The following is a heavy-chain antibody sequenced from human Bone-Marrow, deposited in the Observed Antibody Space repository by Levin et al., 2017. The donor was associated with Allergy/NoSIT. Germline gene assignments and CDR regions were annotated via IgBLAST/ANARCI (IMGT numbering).Heavy chain of an antibody. D-gene: IGHD3-9*01. CDR3: ARDFEGFDY. Sequence: GGSLRLSCAASGFTFSSYEMNWVRQAPGKGLVWVSYISSSDSTTYYADSVRGRFTISRDNAKNSLYLQMNSLRAEDTAVYYCARDFEGFDYWGQGTLVTVSS. CDR2: ISSSDSTT. CDR1: GFTFSSYE. V-gene: IGHV3-48*03. J-gene: IGHJ4*02.